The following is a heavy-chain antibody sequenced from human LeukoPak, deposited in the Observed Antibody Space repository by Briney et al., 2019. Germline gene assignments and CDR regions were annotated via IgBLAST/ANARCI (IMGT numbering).Heavy chain of an antibody. Sequence: GGSLRLSCAAAGFTFSSYAMSWVRQAAGKGLEWVSAISGSGGSTYYADSVKGRFTISRDNSKNTLYLQMNSLRAEDTAVYYCAKSINNYGDINYFDYWGQGTLVTVSS. D-gene: IGHD4-17*01. CDR2: ISGSGGST. CDR1: GFTFSSYA. V-gene: IGHV3-23*01. CDR3: AKSINNYGDINYFDY. J-gene: IGHJ4*02.